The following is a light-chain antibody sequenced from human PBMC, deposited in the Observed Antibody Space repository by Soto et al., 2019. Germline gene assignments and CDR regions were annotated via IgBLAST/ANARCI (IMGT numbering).Light chain of an antibody. J-gene: IGKJ5*01. CDR2: LGS. CDR1: QSLLHSNGKKY. V-gene: IGKV2-28*01. Sequence: DIVMTQSPLSLPVTPGEPASISCRSSQSLLHSNGKKYMDWYLQKPGQSPQLLIYLGSNRASGVPDRFSASGSGTDFTLKISRVEAEDVGVYYGMQALQTPITCGQGTRLEIK. CDR3: MQALQTPIT.